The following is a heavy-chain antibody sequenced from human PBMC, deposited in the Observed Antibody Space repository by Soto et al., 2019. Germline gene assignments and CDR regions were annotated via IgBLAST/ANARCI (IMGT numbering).Heavy chain of an antibody. CDR1: GFTFTSSA. V-gene: IGHV1-58*01. Sequence: SVKVSCKASGFTFTSSAVQWVRQARGQRLEWIGWIVVGSGNTNYAQKFQERVTITRDMSTSTAYMELSSLRSEDTAVYYCAAATYGVRAFDIWGQGTMVTVSS. CDR2: IVVGSGNT. D-gene: IGHD3-10*01. J-gene: IGHJ3*02. CDR3: AAATYGVRAFDI.